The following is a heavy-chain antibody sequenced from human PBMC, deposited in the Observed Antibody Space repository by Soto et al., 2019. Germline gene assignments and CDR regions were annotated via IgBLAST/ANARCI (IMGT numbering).Heavy chain of an antibody. CDR1: GGSINSYY. D-gene: IGHD3-10*02. CDR3: ASITYVGGTDY. Sequence: DTLSLTCTVSGGSINSYYWSWIRQPAGKGLEWIGRIYTSETIHYNPSLKSRVTMSVDTSKNQISLKLISVTAADTAVYYCASITYVGGTDYWGQGTLVTVSS. V-gene: IGHV4-4*07. J-gene: IGHJ4*02. CDR2: IYTSETI.